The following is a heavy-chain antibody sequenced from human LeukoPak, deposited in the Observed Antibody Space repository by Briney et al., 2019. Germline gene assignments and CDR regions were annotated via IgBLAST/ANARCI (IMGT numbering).Heavy chain of an antibody. Sequence: SETLSLTCTASGDSISSSSYFWGWIRQPPGKGLEWIGSIYYSGSTSYSLSLKGRVTISVDTSKSQFSLKLSSVTAADTAVYYCARDRRRDGYNFDIWGQGTLVTVSS. CDR3: ARDRRRDGYNFDI. D-gene: IGHD5-24*01. J-gene: IGHJ4*02. V-gene: IGHV4-39*07. CDR2: IYYSGST. CDR1: GDSISSSSYF.